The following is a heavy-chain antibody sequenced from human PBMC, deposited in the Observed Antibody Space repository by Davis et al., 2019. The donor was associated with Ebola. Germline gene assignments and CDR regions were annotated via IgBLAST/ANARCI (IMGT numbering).Heavy chain of an antibody. J-gene: IGHJ4*02. V-gene: IGHV3-73*01. Sequence: GESLKISCAASGFTFSGSAMHWVRQASGKGLEWVGRFRSKANSYATAYAASVKGRFTISRDDSKNTAYLQMNSLKTEDTAVYYCTISSHYFDYWGQGTLVTVSS. CDR2: FRSKANSYAT. CDR3: TISSHYFDY. CDR1: GFTFSGSA. D-gene: IGHD3-10*01.